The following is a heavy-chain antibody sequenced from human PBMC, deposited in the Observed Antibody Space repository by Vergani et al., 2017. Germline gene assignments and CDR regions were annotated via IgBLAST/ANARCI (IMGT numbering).Heavy chain of an antibody. CDR1: GGSISSGGYY. Sequence: QVQLQESGPGLVKPSETLSLTCTVSGGSISSGGYYWSWIRQPPGKGLEWIGEINHSGSTNYNPSLKSRVTISVDTSKNQFSLKLSSVTAADTAVYYCARAPTYYDFWSGYYKRLYYFDYWGQGTLVTVSS. J-gene: IGHJ4*02. V-gene: IGHV4-39*07. D-gene: IGHD3-3*01. CDR2: INHSGST. CDR3: ARAPTYYDFWSGYYKRLYYFDY.